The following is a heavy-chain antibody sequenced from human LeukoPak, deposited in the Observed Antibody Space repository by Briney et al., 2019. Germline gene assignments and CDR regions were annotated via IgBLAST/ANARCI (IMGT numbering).Heavy chain of an antibody. CDR3: ARGSGYSYGYDAFDI. D-gene: IGHD5-18*01. CDR2: IYYSGST. CDR1: SGSISRYY. J-gene: IGHJ3*02. Sequence: PSETLSLTCTVSSGSISRYYWSWIRQPPGKGLEWIGYIYYSGSTNYNPTLKSRVTIPVDTSKNQVYLKLSSVTAADTAVYYCARGSGYSYGYDAFDIWGQGTMVTVSS. V-gene: IGHV4-59*01.